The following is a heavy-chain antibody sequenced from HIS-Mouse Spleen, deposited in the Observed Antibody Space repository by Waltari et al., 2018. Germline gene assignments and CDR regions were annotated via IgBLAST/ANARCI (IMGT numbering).Heavy chain of an antibody. D-gene: IGHD1-1*01. J-gene: IGHJ3*02. Sequence: QVQLVQSGAEGKKPGASVKVSCKASGYTFPVYCITCVRQAPGQGLGWMGWINPNSGGTNYAQKFQGRVTMTRDTSISTAYMELSRLRSDDTAVYYCARGTGTDAFDIWGQGTMVTVSS. CDR1: GYTFPVYC. CDR2: INPNSGGT. CDR3: ARGTGTDAFDI. V-gene: IGHV1-2*02.